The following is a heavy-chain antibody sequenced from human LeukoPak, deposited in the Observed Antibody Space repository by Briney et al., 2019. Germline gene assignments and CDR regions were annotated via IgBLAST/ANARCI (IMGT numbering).Heavy chain of an antibody. CDR2: IIPILGIA. Sequence: ASVKVSCKASGGTFSSYAISWVRQAPGQGLEWMGRIIPILGIANYAQKFQGRVTITADKSTSTAYMELSSLRSEDTAVYYCAREVRSQMVTCLDYWGQGTLVTVSS. CDR3: AREVRSQMVTCLDY. V-gene: IGHV1-69*04. CDR1: GGTFSSYA. J-gene: IGHJ4*02. D-gene: IGHD5-18*01.